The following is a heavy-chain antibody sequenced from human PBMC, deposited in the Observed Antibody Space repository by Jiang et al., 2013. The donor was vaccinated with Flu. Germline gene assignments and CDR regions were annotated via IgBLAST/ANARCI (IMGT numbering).Heavy chain of an antibody. CDR2: IVPSFGTA. J-gene: IGHJ4*02. CDR3: ATPARHGLWSNKYGAVKQTPFDF. V-gene: IGHV1-69*06. CDR1: GGSFSNYG. D-gene: IGHD3-3*01. Sequence: VQLVESGPEVKKSGSSVTVSCKVSGGSFSNYGISWVRQAPGQGLEWMGGIVPSFGTANYAQKFQGRVTITADKSTGTAYVDLSSLTSEDTAVYYCATPARHGLWSNKYGAVKQTPFDFWGQGTLVIVSS.